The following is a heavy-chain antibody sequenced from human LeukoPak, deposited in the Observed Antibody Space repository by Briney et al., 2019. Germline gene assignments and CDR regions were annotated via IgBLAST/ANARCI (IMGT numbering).Heavy chain of an antibody. J-gene: IGHJ4*02. Sequence: ASVKVSCKASGYTFTSYDINWVRQATGQGLEWMGWMNPNSGNTGYAQKFQGRVTITADESTSTAYMELSSLRSEDTAVYYCASKQQISAIAARQGEPLDYWGQGTLVTVSS. CDR1: GYTFTSYD. V-gene: IGHV1-8*01. CDR2: MNPNSGNT. D-gene: IGHD6-6*01. CDR3: ASKQQISAIAARQGEPLDY.